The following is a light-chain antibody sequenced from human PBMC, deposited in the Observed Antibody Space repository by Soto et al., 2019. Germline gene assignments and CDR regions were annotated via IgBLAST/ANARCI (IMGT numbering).Light chain of an antibody. J-gene: IGKJ4*01. Sequence: DIQIPQSPSSLSASIGDSVTITFRASQYIINYLNWYQQKPGKAPKLLIYNASTLQRGVPPRFSGSISGTDFTLTISSLQPEDFATYYCQQTYSFPNTFGGGFKVDIK. CDR2: NAS. CDR3: QQTYSFPNT. V-gene: IGKV1-39*01. CDR1: QYIINY.